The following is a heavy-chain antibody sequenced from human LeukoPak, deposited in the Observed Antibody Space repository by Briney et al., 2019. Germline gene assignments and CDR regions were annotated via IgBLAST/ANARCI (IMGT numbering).Heavy chain of an antibody. CDR2: IYYSGST. CDR1: GGSISSYY. V-gene: IGHV4-59*08. Sequence: SETLSLTCTVPGGSISSYYWSWIRQPPGKGLEWIGYIYYSGSTNYNPSLKSRVTISVDTSKNQFSLKLSSVTAADTAVYYCARQGDSSDYWGQGTLVTVSS. D-gene: IGHD6-13*01. J-gene: IGHJ4*02. CDR3: ARQGDSSDY.